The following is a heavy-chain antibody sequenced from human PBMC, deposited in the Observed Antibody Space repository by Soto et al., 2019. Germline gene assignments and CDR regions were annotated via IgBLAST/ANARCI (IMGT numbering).Heavy chain of an antibody. CDR3: ARDQYYYDSSGYYQYYFDY. D-gene: IGHD3-22*01. Sequence: SETLSLTCTVSVGSISSYYWSWIRQPAGKGLEWIGRIYTSGSTNYNPSLKSRVTMSVDTSKNQFSLKLSSVTAADTAVYYCARDQYYYDSSGYYQYYFDYWGQGTLVTVSS. CDR2: IYTSGST. J-gene: IGHJ4*02. V-gene: IGHV4-4*07. CDR1: VGSISSYY.